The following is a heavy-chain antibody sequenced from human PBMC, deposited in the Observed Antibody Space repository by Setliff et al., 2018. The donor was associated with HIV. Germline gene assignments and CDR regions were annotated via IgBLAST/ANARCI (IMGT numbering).Heavy chain of an antibody. D-gene: IGHD3-22*01. CDR2: IYHSGST. CDR1: GGSISSGGYS. CDR3: ARQGYNYDSSGYLIPAGYFQH. Sequence: SETLSLTCAVSGGSISSGGYSWNWIRQPPGKGLEWIGYIYHSGSTYYNPSLKSRLTISVDTSNNQFSLKLTSVTDADTAVYYCARQGYNYDSSGYLIPAGYFQHWGQGTLVTVSS. J-gene: IGHJ1*01. V-gene: IGHV4-30-2*03.